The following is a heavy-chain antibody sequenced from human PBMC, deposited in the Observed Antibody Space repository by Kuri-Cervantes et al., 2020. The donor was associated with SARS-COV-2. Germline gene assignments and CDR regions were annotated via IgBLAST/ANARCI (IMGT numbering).Heavy chain of an antibody. Sequence: APVKVSCKASGYTFTSYGISWVRQAPGQGLEWMGWISAYTGNTNYAQKLQGRVTMTTDTSTSTDYMELRSLRSDDTAVYYCARDLTIVAGGFDYWGQGTLVTVSS. CDR3: ARDLTIVAGGFDY. CDR1: GYTFTSYG. J-gene: IGHJ4*02. CDR2: ISAYTGNT. D-gene: IGHD4/OR15-4a*01. V-gene: IGHV1-18*01.